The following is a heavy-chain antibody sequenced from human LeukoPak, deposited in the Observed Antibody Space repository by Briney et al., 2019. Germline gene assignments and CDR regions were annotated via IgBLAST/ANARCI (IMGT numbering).Heavy chain of an antibody. CDR2: IKEDGSKK. CDR3: ARFGYYDSSGYSLF. V-gene: IGHV3-7*01. Sequence: GGSLRLSCAASGFTFSGCWMTWVRQAPGKGLEWVADIKEDGSKKNYVDSVKGRFTIFRDNAKNSLYLQMNSLRAEDTAVYYCARFGYYDSSGYSLFWGQGTLVTVSS. CDR1: GFTFSGCW. J-gene: IGHJ4*02. D-gene: IGHD3-22*01.